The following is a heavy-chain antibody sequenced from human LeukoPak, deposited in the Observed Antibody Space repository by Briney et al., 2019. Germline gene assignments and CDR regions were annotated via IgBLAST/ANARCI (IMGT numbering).Heavy chain of an antibody. D-gene: IGHD3-3*01. Sequence: SETLSLTCAVYGGSFSGYYWSWIRQPPGKGLEWIGEINHSGSANYNPSLKSRVTISVDTSKNQFSLKLSSVTAADTAVYYCAKLGNYDLMIDYWGQGTLVTVSS. CDR3: AKLGNYDLMIDY. J-gene: IGHJ4*02. CDR2: INHSGSA. V-gene: IGHV4-34*01. CDR1: GGSFSGYY.